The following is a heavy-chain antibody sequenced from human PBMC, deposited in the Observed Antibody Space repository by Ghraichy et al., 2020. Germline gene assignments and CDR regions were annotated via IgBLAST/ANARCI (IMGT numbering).Heavy chain of an antibody. CDR2: IYSGGST. V-gene: IGHV3-53*01. Sequence: GGSLRLSCAASGFTVSSNYMSWVRQAPGKGLEWVSVIYSGGSTYYADSVKGRFTISRDNSKNTLYLQMNSLRAEDTAVYYCARDRGRGSGSYYQGFGDYYYYYGMDVWGQGTTVTVSS. CDR1: GFTVSSNY. CDR3: ARDRGRGSGSYYQGFGDYYYYYGMDV. J-gene: IGHJ6*02. D-gene: IGHD1-26*01.